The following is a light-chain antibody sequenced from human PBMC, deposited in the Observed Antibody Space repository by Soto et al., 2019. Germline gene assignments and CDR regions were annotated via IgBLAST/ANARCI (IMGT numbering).Light chain of an antibody. V-gene: IGLV2-14*03. CDR2: DVT. CDR3: SSYTTSNTRQIV. Sequence: SVLKQPASVSGSPGQLITISCTGTSSDVGGYNYVSWYQHHPGKAPKLIIYDVTNRPSGVSNPFSGSKSGNTASLTISGLQPEDEADYYCSSYTTSNTRQIVFGTGTKVTVL. J-gene: IGLJ1*01. CDR1: SSDVGGYNY.